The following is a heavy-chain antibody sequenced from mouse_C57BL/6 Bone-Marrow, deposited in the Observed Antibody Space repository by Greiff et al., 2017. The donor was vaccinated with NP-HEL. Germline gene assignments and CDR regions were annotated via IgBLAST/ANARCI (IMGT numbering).Heavy chain of an antibody. CDR2: INYDGSST. J-gene: IGHJ4*01. Sequence: EVQLVESEGGLVQPGSSMKLSCTASGFTFSDYYMAWVRQVPEKGLEWVANINYDGSSTYYLDSLKSRFIISRDNAKNILYLQMSSLKSEDTATYYCARALYDYGYAMDYWGQGTSVTVSS. CDR1: GFTFSDYY. CDR3: ARALYDYGYAMDY. D-gene: IGHD2-4*01. V-gene: IGHV5-16*01.